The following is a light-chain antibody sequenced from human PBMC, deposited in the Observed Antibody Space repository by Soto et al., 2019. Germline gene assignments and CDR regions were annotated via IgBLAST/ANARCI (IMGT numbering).Light chain of an antibody. Sequence: QSALTQPPSVSGAPGQRVTISCSGSNSNIGANTVNWYQQLPGAAPKLLMYSHSQRPSGVPDRFSGSKSGTSASLAISGLQSEDEADYYCAAWDDSLNAYVFGTGTKVTV. J-gene: IGLJ1*01. V-gene: IGLV1-44*01. CDR3: AAWDDSLNAYV. CDR2: SHS. CDR1: NSNIGANT.